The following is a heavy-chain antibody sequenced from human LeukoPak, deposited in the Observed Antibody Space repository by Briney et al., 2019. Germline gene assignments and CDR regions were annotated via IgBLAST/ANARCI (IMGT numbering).Heavy chain of an antibody. CDR3: AKSLSGGGYYFEY. D-gene: IGHD3-10*01. CDR1: GFTFSNYA. Sequence: PGGSLTLSCAASGFTFSNYAMTWVRQAPGKGLEWVSGISDSGCSTYYADSVNGGFTISIDNSKNTLYLQINSLRAEDTAIYYCAKSLSGGGYYFEYWGQGTLVTVSS. V-gene: IGHV3-23*01. CDR2: ISDSGCST. J-gene: IGHJ4*02.